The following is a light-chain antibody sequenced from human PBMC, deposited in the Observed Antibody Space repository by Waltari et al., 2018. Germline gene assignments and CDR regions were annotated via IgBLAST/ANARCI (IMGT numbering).Light chain of an antibody. CDR3: SSYSTSTYPI. Sequence: QSALTQPASVSASLGQSIPISCTGTGRAIGAYDYVSWYQQHPGKAPKLIIFQVSNRPSGVSDRFSASKSGMTASLSISGLRTDDEAIYYCSSYSTSTYPIFGGGTKVTVL. V-gene: IGLV2-14*01. CDR2: QVS. CDR1: GRAIGAYDY. J-gene: IGLJ2*01.